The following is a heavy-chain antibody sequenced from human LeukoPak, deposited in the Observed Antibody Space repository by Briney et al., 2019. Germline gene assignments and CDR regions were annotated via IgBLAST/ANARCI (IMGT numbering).Heavy chain of an antibody. V-gene: IGHV3-48*01. CDR3: ARDSDSSGYYYEYYFDY. CDR1: GFTFSSYS. CDR2: ISSSSSTI. J-gene: IGHJ4*02. D-gene: IGHD3-22*01. Sequence: PGGSLRLSCAASGFTFSSYSMNWVRQAPGKGLEWVPYISSSSSTIYYADSVKGRFTISRDNAKNSLYLQMNSLRAEDTAVYYCARDSDSSGYYYEYYFDYWGQGTLVTVSS.